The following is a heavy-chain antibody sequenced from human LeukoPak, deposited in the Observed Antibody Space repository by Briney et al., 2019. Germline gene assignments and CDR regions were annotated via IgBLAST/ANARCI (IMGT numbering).Heavy chain of an antibody. D-gene: IGHD3-10*01. CDR3: AKVYRGSGSYYPYFDY. CDR1: GFTFDDYA. J-gene: IGHJ4*02. V-gene: IGHV3-9*01. CDR2: ISWNSGSI. Sequence: GGSLRLSGSASGFTFDDYAKHWVRQAPGKGLEWVSGISWNSGSIGYADSVKGRFTISIDNAKNSLYLQMNSLRAEDTALYYCAKVYRGSGSYYPYFDYWGRGTLVTVSS.